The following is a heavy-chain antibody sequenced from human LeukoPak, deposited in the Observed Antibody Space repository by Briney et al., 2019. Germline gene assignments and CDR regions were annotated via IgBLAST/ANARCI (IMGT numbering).Heavy chain of an antibody. J-gene: IGHJ4*02. CDR2: ISAYNGNT. CDR1: GYTFTSYG. D-gene: IGHD3-22*01. Sequence: ASVKVSCKASGYTFTSYGISWVRQAPGQGLEWMGWISAYNGNTNYAQKLQGRVTMTTDTSTSTAYMELRSLRSDDTAVYYCARVSRRITMIVVVIKSSDFDYWGQGTPVTVSS. V-gene: IGHV1-18*01. CDR3: ARVSRRITMIVVVIKSSDFDY.